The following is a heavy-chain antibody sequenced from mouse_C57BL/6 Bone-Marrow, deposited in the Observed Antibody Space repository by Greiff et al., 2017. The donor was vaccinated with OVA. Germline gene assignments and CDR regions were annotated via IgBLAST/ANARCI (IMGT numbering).Heavy chain of an antibody. V-gene: IGHV14-4*01. J-gene: IGHJ4*01. CDR2: IDPENGDT. D-gene: IGHD4-1*01. CDR3: TTPNCYAMDC. Sequence: VQLQQSGAELVRPGASVKLSCTASGFNIKDDYMHWVKQRPEQGLEWIGWIDPENGDTDYASKFQGKATITADTSSNTAYLQLRSLTSEDTAVYYCTTPNCYAMDCWGQGTSVTVSS. CDR1: GFNIKDDY.